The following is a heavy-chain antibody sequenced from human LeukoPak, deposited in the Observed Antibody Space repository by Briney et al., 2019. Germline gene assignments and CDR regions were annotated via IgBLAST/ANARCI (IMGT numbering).Heavy chain of an antibody. CDR1: GFTFSSYA. CDR2: ISYDGSNK. Sequence: PGGSLRLSCAASGFTFSSYAMHWVRQAPGKGLEWVAVISYDGSNKYYADSVKGRFTISRDNSKNTLYLQMNSLRAEDTAVYYCARDHSSGWYSGGVDYWGQGTLVTVSS. J-gene: IGHJ4*02. D-gene: IGHD6-19*01. CDR3: ARDHSSGWYSGGVDY. V-gene: IGHV3-30-3*01.